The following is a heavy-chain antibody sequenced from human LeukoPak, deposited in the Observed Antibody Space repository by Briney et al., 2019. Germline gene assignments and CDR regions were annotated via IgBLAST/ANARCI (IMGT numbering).Heavy chain of an antibody. J-gene: IGHJ4*02. Sequence: SGTLSLTCAVSGYSISSGYYWGWIRQPPGKGLEWIGSIYHSGSTYYNPSLKSRVTISVDTSKNQFSLKLSSVTAADTAVYYCARGSPDDYDFWSGYPNEQYYFDYWGQGTLVTVSS. V-gene: IGHV4-38-2*01. CDR3: ARGSPDDYDFWSGYPNEQYYFDY. CDR1: GYSISSGYY. D-gene: IGHD3-3*01. CDR2: IYHSGST.